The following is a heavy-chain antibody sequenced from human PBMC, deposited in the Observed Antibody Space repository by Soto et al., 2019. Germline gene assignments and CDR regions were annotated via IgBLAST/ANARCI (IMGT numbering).Heavy chain of an antibody. Sequence: QVQLVQSGAEVKKPGSSVKVSCKASGGTFSSYAISWVRQAPGQGLEWMGGIIPIFGTANYAQKFQGRVTITADESTSTAYMELSSLRSEDTAVYDCARDRCSSTSCHRDYYYYYGMDVWGQGTTVTVSS. D-gene: IGHD2-2*01. J-gene: IGHJ6*02. CDR2: IIPIFGTA. CDR1: GGTFSSYA. V-gene: IGHV1-69*01. CDR3: ARDRCSSTSCHRDYYYYYGMDV.